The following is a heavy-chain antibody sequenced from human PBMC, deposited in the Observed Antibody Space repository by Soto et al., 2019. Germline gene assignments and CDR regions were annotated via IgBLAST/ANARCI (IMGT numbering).Heavy chain of an antibody. Sequence: TLSLTCVVSGYSISSGHYWGWIRQPPGKGLEWIGSIYHSGTTYYNPSLKSRVTISLDTSRNRFSLKLTSVTAADTAVYYCARSLLTSSWYAGSWGQGTLVTVSS. D-gene: IGHD6-13*01. CDR2: IYHSGTT. J-gene: IGHJ5*02. V-gene: IGHV4-38-2*01. CDR1: GYSISSGHY. CDR3: ARSLLTSSWYAGS.